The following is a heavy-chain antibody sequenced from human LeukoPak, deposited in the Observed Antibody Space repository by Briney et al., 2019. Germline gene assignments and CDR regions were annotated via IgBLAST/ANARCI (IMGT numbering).Heavy chain of an antibody. J-gene: IGHJ4*02. CDR2: ISGASGGST. D-gene: IGHD6-13*01. CDR1: GFTFSSYA. CDR3: ARGGGSSWYPNFDY. Sequence: GGSLTLSCAASGFTFSSYAMTWVRQAPGKGLEWVSSISGASGGSTYYAVSVQGRFTISRDNSQNTLYLQMSGLSAEDTALYYCARGGGSSWYPNFDYWGQGTRVTVSS. V-gene: IGHV3-23*01.